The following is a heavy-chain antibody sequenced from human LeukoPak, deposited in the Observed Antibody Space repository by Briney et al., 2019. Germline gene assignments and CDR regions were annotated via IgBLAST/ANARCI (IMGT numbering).Heavy chain of an antibody. D-gene: IGHD3-22*01. V-gene: IGHV4-34*01. CDR2: INHSGST. CDR1: GGSFGGYY. Sequence: SETLSLTCAVYGGSFGGYYWSWIRQPPGKGLEWIGEINHSGSTNYNPSLKSRVTISVDTSKNQFSLKLSSVTAADTAVYYCARNGYSSGYLVDYWGQGTLVTVSS. J-gene: IGHJ4*02. CDR3: ARNGYSSGYLVDY.